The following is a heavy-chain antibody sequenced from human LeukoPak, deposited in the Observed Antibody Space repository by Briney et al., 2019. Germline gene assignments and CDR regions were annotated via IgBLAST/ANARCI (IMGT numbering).Heavy chain of an antibody. J-gene: IGHJ5*02. Sequence: GGSLRLSCAASGFTFSSYEMNWVRQAPGKGLEWVSFISSSGSTIYYADSVKGRFTISRDNAKNSLYLQMNSLRAEDTAVYYCARGVDYYGSGRYLDPWGQGTLVTVSS. V-gene: IGHV3-48*03. CDR3: ARGVDYYGSGRYLDP. D-gene: IGHD3-10*01. CDR2: ISSSGSTI. CDR1: GFTFSSYE.